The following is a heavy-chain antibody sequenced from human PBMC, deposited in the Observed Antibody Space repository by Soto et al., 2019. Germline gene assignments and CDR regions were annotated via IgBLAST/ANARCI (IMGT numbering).Heavy chain of an antibody. J-gene: IGHJ5*02. V-gene: IGHV1-3*01. Sequence: ASVKVSCKASGYTFTSYAMHWVRQAPGQRLEWMGWINAGNGNTKYSQKFQGRVTITRDTSASTAYMELSSLRSEDTAVYYCARERGTMVRGVINWFDPWGQGTLVTVS. CDR3: ARERGTMVRGVINWFDP. CDR1: GYTFTSYA. D-gene: IGHD3-10*01. CDR2: INAGNGNT.